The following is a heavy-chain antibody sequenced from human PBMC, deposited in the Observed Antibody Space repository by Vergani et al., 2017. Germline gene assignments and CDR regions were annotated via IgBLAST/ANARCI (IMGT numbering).Heavy chain of an antibody. D-gene: IGHD3-10*01. CDR3: VRDQVTMLRGSDALDI. Sequence: EVQVVESGGGLVQPGGSLRLSCAASGFIFSDHYMDWVRQAPGKGLEWVGRIRNKANDYTTQYAASVKGSFTISRDDSKSYLYLQMNSLQTEDTALYYCVRDQVTMLRGSDALDIWGQGTMVTVSS. J-gene: IGHJ3*02. CDR1: GFIFSDHY. V-gene: IGHV3-72*01. CDR2: IRNKANDYTT.